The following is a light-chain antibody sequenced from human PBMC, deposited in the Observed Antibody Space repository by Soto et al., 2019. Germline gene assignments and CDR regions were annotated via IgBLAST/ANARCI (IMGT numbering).Light chain of an antibody. CDR1: QSVSSN. Sequence: SLAAVSVKTKERATLSCRASQSVSSNLAWYQQNPGQAPRLLIYGASTRATGIPARFSGSGSGTEFTLTISFLQSEDFALYYCPLSAFLLITF. CDR3: PLSAFLLIT. J-gene: IGKJ5*01. V-gene: IGKV3-15*01. CDR2: GAS.